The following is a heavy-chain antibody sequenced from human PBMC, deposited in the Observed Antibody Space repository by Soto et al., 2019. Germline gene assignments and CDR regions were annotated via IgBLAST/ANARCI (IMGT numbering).Heavy chain of an antibody. CDR2: ISAYNGNT. J-gene: IGHJ4*02. Sequence: ASVKVSCKASGYTFTSYGISWVRQAPGQGLEWMGWISAYNGNTNYAQKLQGRVTMTTDTSTSTAYMELRSLRSDDTAVYYCARDEGYCSSTSCYRGEVDYWGQGTLVTVSS. V-gene: IGHV1-18*01. CDR1: GYTFTSYG. CDR3: ARDEGYCSSTSCYRGEVDY. D-gene: IGHD2-2*02.